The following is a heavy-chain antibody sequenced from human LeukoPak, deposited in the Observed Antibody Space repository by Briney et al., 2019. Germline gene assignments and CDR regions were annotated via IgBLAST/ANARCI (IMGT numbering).Heavy chain of an antibody. V-gene: IGHV1-3*01. CDR2: INAGNGNT. CDR3: ARDPPLGPPYYYYYYGMDV. D-gene: IGHD3/OR15-3a*01. Sequence: ASVKVSCKASGYTFTSYAMHWVRQAPGQRLEWMGWINAGNGNTKYSQKFQGRVTITRDTSASTAYMELSSLRSEDTAVYYCARDPPLGPPYYYYYYGMDVWAKGPRSPSP. J-gene: IGHJ6*02. CDR1: GYTFTSYA.